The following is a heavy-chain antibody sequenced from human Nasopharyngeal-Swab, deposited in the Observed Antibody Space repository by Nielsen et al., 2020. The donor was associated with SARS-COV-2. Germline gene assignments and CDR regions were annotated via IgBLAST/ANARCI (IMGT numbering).Heavy chain of an antibody. Sequence: SETLSLTCTVSGGSISSSSYYWGWIRQPPGKGLEWIGSIYYSGSTYYNPSLKSRVTISVDTSKNQFSLKLSSVTAADTSVFFCARLETWWDVPYYFDYWGQGTLVTVSS. D-gene: IGHD1-26*01. CDR3: ARLETWWDVPYYFDY. J-gene: IGHJ4*02. V-gene: IGHV4-39*01. CDR2: IYYSGST. CDR1: GGSISSSSYY.